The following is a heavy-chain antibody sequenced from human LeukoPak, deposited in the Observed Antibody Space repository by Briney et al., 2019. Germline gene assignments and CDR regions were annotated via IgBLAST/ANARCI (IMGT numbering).Heavy chain of an antibody. D-gene: IGHD5-12*01. J-gene: IGHJ3*02. V-gene: IGHV3-7*01. Sequence: GGSLRLSCAASGFTFSSYWMSWVRQAPGKGLEWVANIKQDGSEKYYVDSVKGRFTISRDNDNAKDSLYLQMNSLRAEDTAAYYCARARSIRVFDIWGQGTMVTVSS. CDR3: ARARSIRVFDI. CDR1: GFTFSSYW. CDR2: IKQDGSEK.